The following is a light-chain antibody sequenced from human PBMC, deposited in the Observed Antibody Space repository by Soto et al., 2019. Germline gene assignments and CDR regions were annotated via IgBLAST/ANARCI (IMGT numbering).Light chain of an antibody. Sequence: QSALTQPPSASGSTGQSVTFSCTGTSSDVGGYNYVSWYQQYPGRAPKLLIYEVAKRPSGVPDRFSGSKSGNTASLTVSGLQAEDEADYYCSSYAASNNFYFVFGGGTKVTVL. J-gene: IGLJ3*02. V-gene: IGLV2-8*01. CDR3: SSYAASNNFYFV. CDR1: SSDVGGYNY. CDR2: EVA.